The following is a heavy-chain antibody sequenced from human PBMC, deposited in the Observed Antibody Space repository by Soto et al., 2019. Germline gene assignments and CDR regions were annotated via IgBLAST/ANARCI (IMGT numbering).Heavy chain of an antibody. J-gene: IGHJ4*02. CDR2: IYYSGTT. Sequence: QVHLQESGPGLVKPSETLSLTCTVSGGSISSYYWNWIRQPPGKEPEYIGYIYYSGTTYYNPSLRGRVTISVDTSTKQFSLKLTSVTAADTAFYYCAADRGDSIEYWGQGIQVTVSS. CDR3: AADRGDSIEY. CDR1: GGSISSYY. D-gene: IGHD2-15*01. V-gene: IGHV4-59*01.